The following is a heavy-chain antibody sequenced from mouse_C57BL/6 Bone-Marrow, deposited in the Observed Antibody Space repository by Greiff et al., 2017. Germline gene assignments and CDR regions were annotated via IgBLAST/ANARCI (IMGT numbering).Heavy chain of an antibody. V-gene: IGHV5-4*03. J-gene: IGHJ1*03. D-gene: IGHD1-1*01. Sequence: EVKLMEAGGGLVKPGGSPELSCAASGFTFSSYAMSWVCQTPEKRLEWVATISDGGSYTYYPDNVKGRFTISRDNAKNNLYLQMSHLKSEDTAMYYCARGTTVVARDFDVWGTGTTVTVSS. CDR3: ARGTTVVARDFDV. CDR1: GFTFSSYA. CDR2: ISDGGSYT.